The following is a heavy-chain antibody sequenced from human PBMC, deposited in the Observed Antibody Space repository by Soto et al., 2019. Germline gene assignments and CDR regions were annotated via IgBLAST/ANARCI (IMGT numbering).Heavy chain of an antibody. J-gene: IGHJ6*02. Sequence: QVQLVQSGAEVKKPGSSVKVSCKASGGTFSSYAISWVRQAPGQGLEWMGGIIPIFGTANYAQKFQGRVTITADESTSTAYMELSSLRSEDTAVYYCARASYGSRSYSLYYYYGMDVWGQGTTVTVSS. V-gene: IGHV1-69*01. CDR1: GGTFSSYA. CDR3: ARASYGSRSYSLYYYYGMDV. CDR2: IIPIFGTA. D-gene: IGHD3-10*01.